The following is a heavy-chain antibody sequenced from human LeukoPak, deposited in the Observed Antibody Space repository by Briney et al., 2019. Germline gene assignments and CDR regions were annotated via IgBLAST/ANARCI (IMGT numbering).Heavy chain of an antibody. J-gene: IGHJ4*02. D-gene: IGHD3-22*01. CDR2: ISDSGGST. CDR1: GFTFNNYA. CDR3: GSGHYYDSGGYYYDY. Sequence: PGGSLRLSCAASGFTFNNYAMSWVRQAPGKGLEWVSAISDSGGSTYYADSVKGRFTISRDNSKNTLYLQMNSLRAEDTAVYYCGSGHYYDSGGYYYDYWGQGTLVTVSS. V-gene: IGHV3-23*01.